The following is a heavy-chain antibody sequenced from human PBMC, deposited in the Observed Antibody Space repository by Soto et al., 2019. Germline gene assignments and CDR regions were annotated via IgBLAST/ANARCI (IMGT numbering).Heavy chain of an antibody. CDR2: IYYSGST. CDR3: ASGMGYSGSYLPGALFDY. D-gene: IGHD1-26*01. V-gene: IGHV4-59*01. J-gene: IGHJ4*02. CDR1: GGSISSYY. Sequence: SETLSLTCTVSGGSISSYYWSWIRQPPGKGLEWIGYIYYSGSTNYNPSLKSRVTISVDTSKNQFSLKLSSVTAADTAVYYCASGMGYSGSYLPGALFDYWGQGTLVTVSS.